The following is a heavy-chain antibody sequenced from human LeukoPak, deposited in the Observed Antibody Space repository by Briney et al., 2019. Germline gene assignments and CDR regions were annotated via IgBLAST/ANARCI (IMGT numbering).Heavy chain of an antibody. CDR1: GFTFRNYA. D-gene: IGHD2-21*02. CDR3: AKDRLLNCRGDCYIFDY. J-gene: IGHJ4*02. V-gene: IGHV3-23*01. CDR2: LTGSGGST. Sequence: GALRLSCAASGFTFRNYAMSWVRQAPGKGREWVSGLTGSGGSTHYADSVKGRFTISRDNSKNTLYLQVNGLRTEDTAVYYCAKDRLLNCRGDCYIFDYWGQGTVVTVSS.